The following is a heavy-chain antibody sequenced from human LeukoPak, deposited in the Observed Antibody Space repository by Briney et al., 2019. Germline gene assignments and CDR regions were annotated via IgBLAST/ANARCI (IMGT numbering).Heavy chain of an antibody. Sequence: GGSLRLSCAASGFTFSSYSMNWVRQAPGKGLEWVSYISSSSSTIYYADSVKGRSTISRDNAKNSLYLQMNSLRAEDTAVYYCAELGITMIGGVWGKGTTVTISS. D-gene: IGHD3-10*02. J-gene: IGHJ6*04. CDR1: GFTFSSYS. CDR2: ISSSSSTI. CDR3: AELGITMIGGV. V-gene: IGHV3-48*04.